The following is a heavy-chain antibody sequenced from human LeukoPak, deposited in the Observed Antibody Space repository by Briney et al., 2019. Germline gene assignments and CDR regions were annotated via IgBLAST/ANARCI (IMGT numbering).Heavy chain of an antibody. J-gene: IGHJ4*02. CDR3: AKDGTRYCGGDCYLDY. CDR1: GFTFTSYA. D-gene: IGHD2-21*02. CDR2: TSGRGGST. Sequence: GGSLRLSCAASGFTFTSYAMSWVRQAPGKGLEWVSATSGRGGSTYYTDSVKGRFTISRDNSKSTLYLQMNSLRAEDTAVYYCAKDGTRYCGGDCYLDYWGQGTLVTVSS. V-gene: IGHV3-23*01.